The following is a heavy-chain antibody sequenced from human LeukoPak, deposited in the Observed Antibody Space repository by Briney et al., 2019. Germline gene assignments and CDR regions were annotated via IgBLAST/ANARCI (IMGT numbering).Heavy chain of an antibody. V-gene: IGHV4-34*01. CDR2: INHSGST. D-gene: IGHD3-22*01. CDR3: ARGFDYYDTRYNAFDI. J-gene: IGHJ3*02. CDR1: GGSFSGYY. Sequence: SETLSLTCAVYGGSFSGYYWSWIRQPPGKGLEWIGEINHSGSTNYNPSLKSRVTISVDTSKNQFSLKLSSVTAADTAVYYCARGFDYYDTRYNAFDIWGQWTMVTVSS.